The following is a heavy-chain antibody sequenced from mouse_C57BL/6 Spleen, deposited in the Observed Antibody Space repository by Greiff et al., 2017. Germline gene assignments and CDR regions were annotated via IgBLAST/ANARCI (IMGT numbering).Heavy chain of an antibody. CDR3: AGITTVERYYAMDY. J-gene: IGHJ4*01. CDR1: GYAFSSSW. V-gene: IGHV1-82*01. Sequence: VKLMESGPELVKPGASVKISCKASGYAFSSSWMNWVKQRPGKGLEWIGRIYPGDGDTNYNGKFKGKATLTADKSSSTAYMQLSSLTSEDSAVYFCAGITTVERYYAMDYWGQGTSVTVSS. D-gene: IGHD1-1*01. CDR2: IYPGDGDT.